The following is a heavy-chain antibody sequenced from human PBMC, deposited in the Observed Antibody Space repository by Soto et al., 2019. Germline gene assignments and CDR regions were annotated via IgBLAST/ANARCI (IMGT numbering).Heavy chain of an antibody. V-gene: IGHV1-18*04. D-gene: IGHD1-26*01. J-gene: IGHJ5*02. CDR3: ARGENLLLDRGGALDP. CDR2: ISAYNGNT. CDR1: GYTFTSYG. Sequence: VASVKVSCKASGYTFTSYGISWVRQAPGQGLEWMGWISAYNGNTNYAQKLQGRVTMTTDRSTSTAYMELSSLRSDDTAVYYCARGENLLLDRGGALDPCGQGTLVTVSS.